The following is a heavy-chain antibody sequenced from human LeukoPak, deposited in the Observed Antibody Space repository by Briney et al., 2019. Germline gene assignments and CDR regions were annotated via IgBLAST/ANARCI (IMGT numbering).Heavy chain of an antibody. Sequence: ASVKVSCKASGYIFTGYYMHWVRQAPGQGLEWVGWINPNSGGTNYIQKFQGRVTMTRDTSISTMYMELSRLTSDDTAIYYCARDGDTSMVTGDYWGQGTLVTVSS. CDR1: GYIFTGYY. D-gene: IGHD5-18*01. J-gene: IGHJ4*02. V-gene: IGHV1-2*02. CDR2: INPNSGGT. CDR3: ARDGDTSMVTGDY.